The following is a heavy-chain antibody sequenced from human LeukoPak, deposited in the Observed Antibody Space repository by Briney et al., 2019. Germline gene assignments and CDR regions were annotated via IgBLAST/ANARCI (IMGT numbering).Heavy chain of an antibody. D-gene: IGHD1-7*01. CDR3: ASTEWNYAR. CDR1: DGSIRSHY. CDR2: IYNSGST. V-gene: IGHV4-59*08. Sequence: SETLSLTCTVSDGSIRSHYWSWIRQPPGKGLEWIGNIYNSGSTNYNPSLKSRVTISVDTSKSQFSLQLSSVTAADTAVYYCASTEWNYARWGQGILVTVSS. J-gene: IGHJ4*02.